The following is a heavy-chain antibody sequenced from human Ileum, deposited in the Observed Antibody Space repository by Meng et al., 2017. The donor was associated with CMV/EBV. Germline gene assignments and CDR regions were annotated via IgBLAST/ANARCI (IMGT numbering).Heavy chain of an antibody. V-gene: IGHV1-2*02. CDR1: GYTFVGYY. CDR3: ARGPSNGDFDY. CDR2: INPNTGDT. J-gene: IGHJ4*02. D-gene: IGHD4-17*01. Sequence: QVQLVQSGAEVKKTGASVKVSCKASGYTFVGYYIHWIRQAPGQGFEWMGWINPNTGDTDYAQKFRDRVTMTRDTSISTVFMDLNWLKSDDTAVYYCARGPSNGDFDYWGQGTLVTVSS.